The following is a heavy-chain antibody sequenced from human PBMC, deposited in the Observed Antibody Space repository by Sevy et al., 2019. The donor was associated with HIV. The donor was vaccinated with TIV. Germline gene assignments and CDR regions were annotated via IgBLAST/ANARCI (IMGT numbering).Heavy chain of an antibody. J-gene: IGHJ6*02. Sequence: ASVNVSCKASGGTFSSYAISWVRQAPGQGLEWMGGIIPIFGTANYAQKFQGRVTITAEESTSTAYMELSSLGSEDTAVYYCAGEWGSGSSSSGTKLYGMDVWGQGTTVTVSS. D-gene: IGHD6-6*01. CDR2: IIPIFGTA. V-gene: IGHV1-69*13. CDR1: GGTFSSYA. CDR3: AGEWGSGSSSSGTKLYGMDV.